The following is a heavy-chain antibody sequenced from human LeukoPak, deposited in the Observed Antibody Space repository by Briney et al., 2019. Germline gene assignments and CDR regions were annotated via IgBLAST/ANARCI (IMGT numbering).Heavy chain of an antibody. D-gene: IGHD5-24*01. J-gene: IGHJ6*02. CDR1: GGTFSSYA. Sequence: SVKVSCKASGGTFSSYAISWVRQAPGQGLEWMGGIIPISGTANYAQKFQGRVTITADESTSTAYMELSSLRSEDTAVYYCASRGLPQDYYYYYGMDVWGQGTTVTVSS. CDR2: IIPISGTA. CDR3: ASRGLPQDYYYYYGMDV. V-gene: IGHV1-69*13.